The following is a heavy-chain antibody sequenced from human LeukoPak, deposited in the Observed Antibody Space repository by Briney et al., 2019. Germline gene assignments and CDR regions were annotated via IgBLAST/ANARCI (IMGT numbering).Heavy chain of an antibody. D-gene: IGHD1-1*01. V-gene: IGHV3-66*01. J-gene: IGHJ5*02. CDR2: IYSGGST. CDR3: AIDHWNDDPTINWFDP. Sequence: GGSLRLSCAASGFPVSSNYLSWVRQAPGKGLEWVSVIYSGGSTYYADSVKGRFTISRDNSKNTLYLQMNSLRAEDTAVYYCAIDHWNDDPTINWFDPWGQGTLVTVSS. CDR1: GFPVSSNY.